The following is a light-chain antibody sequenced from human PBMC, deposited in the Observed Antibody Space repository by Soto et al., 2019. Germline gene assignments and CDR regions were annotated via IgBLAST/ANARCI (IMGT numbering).Light chain of an antibody. Sequence: DIQMTQSPSSLSASVGDRVTITCRASPSIGTYLNWYKHKLGKAPKLLIYAASSLQGGVPSRFTGSGSGTDFTLTINSLQPEDFATYFCQQSYSIPITFGQGTRLEIK. CDR3: QQSYSIPIT. J-gene: IGKJ5*01. CDR1: PSIGTY. CDR2: AAS. V-gene: IGKV1-39*01.